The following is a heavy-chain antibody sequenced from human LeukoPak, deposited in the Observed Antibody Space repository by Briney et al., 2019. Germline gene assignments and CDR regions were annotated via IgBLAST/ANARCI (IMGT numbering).Heavy chain of an antibody. J-gene: IGHJ4*02. CDR3: AKYRSATAAAGGFKY. V-gene: IGHV3-23*01. D-gene: IGHD6-13*01. CDR1: GFTFSSYA. CDR2: ISGSGGST. Sequence: PGGSLRLSCAASGFTFSSYAMSWVRQAPGKGLEWVSVISGSGGSTYYADSVKGRFTISRDNSKSTLYLQMSTLRAEDTAVYYCAKYRSATAAAGGFKYWGQGTLVTVSS.